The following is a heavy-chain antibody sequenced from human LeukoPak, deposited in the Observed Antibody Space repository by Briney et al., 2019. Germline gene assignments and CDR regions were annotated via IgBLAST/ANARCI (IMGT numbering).Heavy chain of an antibody. CDR1: GYTFTSYY. CDR2: INPSGGST. CDR3: ARGSRYYDSSGYYFDY. J-gene: IGHJ4*02. D-gene: IGHD3-22*01. Sequence: ASVKVSCKASGYTFTSYYMHWVRQAPGQGLKWMGIINPSGGSTSYAQKFQGRVTMTKDTSTSTVYMELSSLRSEDTAVYYCARGSRYYDSSGYYFDYWGQGTLVTVSS. V-gene: IGHV1-46*01.